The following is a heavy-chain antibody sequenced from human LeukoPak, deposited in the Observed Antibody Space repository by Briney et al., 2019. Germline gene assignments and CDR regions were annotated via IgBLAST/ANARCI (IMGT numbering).Heavy chain of an antibody. V-gene: IGHV1-18*01. CDR1: GYTFTSYG. Sequence: GASVKVSCKASGYTFTSYGISWVRQAPGQGLEWMGWISAYNGNTNYAQKLQGRVTMTTDTSMSTAYTELRSLRSDDTAVYYCARVQFPLAPPPYLDCSSTSCYTHGPNFNWFDPWGQGTLVTVSS. D-gene: IGHD2-2*02. CDR2: ISAYNGNT. CDR3: ARVQFPLAPPPYLDCSSTSCYTHGPNFNWFDP. J-gene: IGHJ5*02.